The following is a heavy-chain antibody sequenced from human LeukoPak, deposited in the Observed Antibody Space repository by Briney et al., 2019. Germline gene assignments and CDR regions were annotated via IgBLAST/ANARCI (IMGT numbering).Heavy chain of an antibody. CDR1: GFTFSSYT. Sequence: GGSLRLSCAASGFTFSSYTMDWVRQAPGKGLEWVSSISGRSSYIYYADSLKGRFTISRDNAKNLMYLQMNSLRAEDTAVYYCAREADRPTVYDAFDIWGQGTLVTVSS. D-gene: IGHD3-22*01. J-gene: IGHJ3*02. CDR3: AREADRPTVYDAFDI. CDR2: ISGRSSYI. V-gene: IGHV3-21*01.